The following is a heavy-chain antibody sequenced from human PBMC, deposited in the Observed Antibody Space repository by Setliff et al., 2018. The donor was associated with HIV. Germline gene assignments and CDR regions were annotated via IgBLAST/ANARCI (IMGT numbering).Heavy chain of an antibody. D-gene: IGHD4-4*01. CDR3: ARDSGDDYSDYYYYGMDV. CDR2: INPSGGST. Sequence: GASVKVSCKASGYTFTSYYIHWVRQAPGQGLEWMGRINPSGGSTSYAQKFQGRVTFTWDTSASTAYMELSSLRSEDTALYYCARDSGDDYSDYYYYGMDVWGQGTTVTVSS. CDR1: GYTFTSYY. J-gene: IGHJ6*02. V-gene: IGHV1-46*01.